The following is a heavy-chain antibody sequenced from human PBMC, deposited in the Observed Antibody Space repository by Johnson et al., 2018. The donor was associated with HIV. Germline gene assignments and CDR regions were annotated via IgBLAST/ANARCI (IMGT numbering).Heavy chain of an antibody. CDR2: ISGSGGST. CDR3: AKRTNWNDNGADAFDI. J-gene: IGHJ3*02. V-gene: IGHV3-23*04. CDR1: GFTFDDYA. Sequence: VQLVESGGGLVQPGRSLRLSCSASGFTFDDYAMHWVRQAPGKGLEWVSGISGSGGSTYYADSVKGRFTISRDNSKNTLYLQMNSLRAEDTAVYYCAKRTNWNDNGADAFDIWGQGTMVTVSS. D-gene: IGHD1-1*01.